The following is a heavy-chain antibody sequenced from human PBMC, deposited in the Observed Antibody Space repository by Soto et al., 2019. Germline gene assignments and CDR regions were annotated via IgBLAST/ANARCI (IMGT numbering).Heavy chain of an antibody. CDR3: ARGPTGKLDY. D-gene: IGHD4-17*01. J-gene: IGHJ4*02. CDR1: GFTFSNYG. CDR2: IWNEGSQK. V-gene: IGHV3-33*01. Sequence: QVQLVESGGGVVQPGRSLRLSCAASGFTFSNYGIHWVRQAPGKGLEWVAVIWNEGSQKYYVDSVKGRFAISRDNSKSTLYPQMSSLRAEDTALYYCARGPTGKLDYGGKGTLVTVSS.